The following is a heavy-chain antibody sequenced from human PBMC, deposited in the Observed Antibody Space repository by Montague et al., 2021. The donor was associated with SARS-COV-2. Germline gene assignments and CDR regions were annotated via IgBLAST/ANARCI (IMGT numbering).Heavy chain of an antibody. CDR1: GFTFSTYP. J-gene: IGHJ4*02. Sequence: SLRLSCAASGFTFSTYPLSWVRQAPGKGLEWVSSIRSSGSNTFYADSVKGRFTISRDNSKNTLYLQMNSLRAEDTAVYHCAKGRTGYPPDYWGQGTLVTVSS. D-gene: IGHD3-9*01. CDR3: AKGRTGYPPDY. V-gene: IGHV3-23*01. CDR2: IRSSGSNT.